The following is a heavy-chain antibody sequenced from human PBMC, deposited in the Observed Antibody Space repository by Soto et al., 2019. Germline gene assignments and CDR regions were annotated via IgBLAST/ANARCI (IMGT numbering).Heavy chain of an antibody. V-gene: IGHV1-69*13. J-gene: IGHJ6*02. CDR1: GGTFSSYA. D-gene: IGHD4-4*01. CDR2: IIPIFGTA. CDR3: AREGVYSNYGGDYYYGMDV. Sequence: SVKVSCKASGGTFSSYAISWVRQAPGQGLEWMGGIIPIFGTANYAQKFQGRVTITADESTSTAYMELSSLRSEDTAAYYCAREGVYSNYGGDYYYGMDVWGQGTTVTVSS.